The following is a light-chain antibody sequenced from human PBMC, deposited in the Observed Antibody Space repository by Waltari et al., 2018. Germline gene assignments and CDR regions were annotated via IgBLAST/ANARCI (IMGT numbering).Light chain of an antibody. J-gene: IGKJ5*01. CDR2: AAS. CDR1: QSISTW. CDR3: QQSYSSPQIT. V-gene: IGKV1-5*01. Sequence: DIQMTQSPSTLSASVGDRVIIPCRASQSISTWVAWYQQKPGKAPKLLIFAASSLQTGVPPRFSGSGSGTEFTLTINSLQPDDFATYYCQQSYSSPQITFGQGTRLEIK.